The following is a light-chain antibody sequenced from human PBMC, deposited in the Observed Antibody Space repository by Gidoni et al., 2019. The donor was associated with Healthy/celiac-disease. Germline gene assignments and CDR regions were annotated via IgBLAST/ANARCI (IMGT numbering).Light chain of an antibody. CDR2: DAS. Sequence: DIHMTQSPSSLSASVGDRVTITCHASQDISNYLNWYQQKPGKAPKLLIYDASNLETGVPSRFSGSGSGTDFTFTISSLQPEDIATYYCQQYDNLPPLTFGGGTKVEIK. V-gene: IGKV1-33*01. CDR3: QQYDNLPPLT. CDR1: QDISNY. J-gene: IGKJ4*01.